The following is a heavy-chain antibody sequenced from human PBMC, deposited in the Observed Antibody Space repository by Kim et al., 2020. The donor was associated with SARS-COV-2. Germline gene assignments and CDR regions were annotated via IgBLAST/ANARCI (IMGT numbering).Heavy chain of an antibody. V-gene: IGHV5-51*01. CDR2: IYPGDSDT. D-gene: IGHD2-15*01. J-gene: IGHJ3*02. CDR1: GYSFTSYW. CDR3: ARPGYCSGGSCYPDAFDI. Sequence: GESLKISCKGSGYSFTSYWIGWVRQMPGKGLEWMGIIYPGDSDTRYSPSFQGQVTISADKSISTAYLQWSSLKASDTAMYYCARPGYCSGGSCYPDAFDIWGQGTMVTVSS.